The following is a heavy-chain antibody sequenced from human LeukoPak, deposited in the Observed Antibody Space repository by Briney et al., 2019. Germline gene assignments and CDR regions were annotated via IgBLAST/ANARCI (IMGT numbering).Heavy chain of an antibody. CDR2: IRSTGNTI. Sequence: GGSLRLSCAASGFIFSSYSMNWVRQAPGKGLEWVSYIRSTGNTIYYADSVKGRFTISRDNAKNSLDLQMNSLRAEGTAVYYCTRDPSALDYWGPGTLVTVSS. V-gene: IGHV3-48*01. D-gene: IGHD3-10*01. J-gene: IGHJ4*02. CDR1: GFIFSSYS. CDR3: TRDPSALDY.